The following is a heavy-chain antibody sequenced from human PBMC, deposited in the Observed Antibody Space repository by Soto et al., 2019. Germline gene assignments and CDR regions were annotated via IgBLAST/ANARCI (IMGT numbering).Heavy chain of an antibody. Sequence: GGSLRLSCAASGFTFSSYAMSWVRQAPGKGLEWVSAISGSGGSTYYADSVKGRFTISRDNSKNTLYLQMNSLRAEDTAVYYCAKEYDSSGYTPFGAFDIWGQGTMVTVSS. CDR3: AKEYDSSGYTPFGAFDI. CDR2: ISGSGGST. V-gene: IGHV3-23*01. J-gene: IGHJ3*02. D-gene: IGHD3-22*01. CDR1: GFTFSSYA.